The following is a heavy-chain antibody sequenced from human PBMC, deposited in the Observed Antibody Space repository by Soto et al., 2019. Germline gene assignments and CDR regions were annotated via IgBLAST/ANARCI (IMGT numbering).Heavy chain of an antibody. CDR1: GFTFSSYG. Sequence: EVQLVESGGGLVQPGGSLRLSCKASGFTFSSYGMNWVRQAPGKGLEWVSYISSSSGSIYFAVSVKARFTISRDNAENSLYLQMNSLRDEDTAVYYCASRSSYGGNYFPYWGQGTLVTVSS. D-gene: IGHD3-16*01. CDR2: ISSSSGSI. J-gene: IGHJ4*02. V-gene: IGHV3-48*02. CDR3: ASRSSYGGNYFPY.